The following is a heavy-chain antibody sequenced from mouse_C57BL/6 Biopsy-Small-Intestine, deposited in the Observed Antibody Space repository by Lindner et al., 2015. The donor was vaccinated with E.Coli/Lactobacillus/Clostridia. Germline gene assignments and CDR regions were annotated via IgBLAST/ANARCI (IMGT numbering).Heavy chain of an antibody. CDR3: VRGGLYYYDSSSYQPSSLMDV. D-gene: IGHD1-1*01. CDR1: GYTFTSYG. CDR2: ISGYNGKT. V-gene: IGHV1-7*01. Sequence: SVKVSCKASGYTFTSYGISWVRQAPGQGLECMGWISGYNGKTKYVQNFQGRVTMTTDTSTSTAYMELRSLRSDDTAVYYCVRGGLYYYDSSSYQPSSLMDVWGQGTTVTVSS. J-gene: IGHJ1*01.